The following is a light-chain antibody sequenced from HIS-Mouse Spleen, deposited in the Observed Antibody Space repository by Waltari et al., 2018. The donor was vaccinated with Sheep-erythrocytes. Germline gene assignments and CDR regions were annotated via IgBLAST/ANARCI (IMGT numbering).Light chain of an antibody. CDR1: SSDVGGYNY. Sequence: QSALTQPPSASGSPGQSVTISCTGTSSDVGGYNYVSWYQQHPGKAPKPMSYEVSKRPEGVPDSFAGSKSGNTASLTVSGLQAEDEADYYCSSYAGSNNWVFGGGTKLTVL. V-gene: IGLV2-8*01. J-gene: IGLJ3*02. CDR2: EVS. CDR3: SSYAGSNNWV.